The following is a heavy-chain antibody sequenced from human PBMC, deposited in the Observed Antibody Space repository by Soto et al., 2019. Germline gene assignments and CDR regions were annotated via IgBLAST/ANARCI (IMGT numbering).Heavy chain of an antibody. D-gene: IGHD3-10*01. J-gene: IGHJ6*02. CDR2: IIPIFGTA. Sequence: QVQLVQSGAEVKKPGSSVKVSCKASGGTFSSYAISWVRQAPGQGLEWMGGIIPIFGTANYAQKFQGRVTITADETPRTAYMELSSLRSEDTAVYYCARAGITMVRGVRKSTDYYYGMDVWGQGTTVTVSS. V-gene: IGHV1-69*12. CDR1: GGTFSSYA. CDR3: ARAGITMVRGVRKSTDYYYGMDV.